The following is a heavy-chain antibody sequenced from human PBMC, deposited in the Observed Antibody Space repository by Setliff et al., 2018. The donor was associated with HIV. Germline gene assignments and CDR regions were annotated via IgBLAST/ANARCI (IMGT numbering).Heavy chain of an antibody. V-gene: IGHV4-34*01. Sequence: KTSETLSLTCAVYGGFFSVYFWSWIRQSPGKGLEWIGEFRHSGNTNINPSLKSQVTISGDTTKNHISLKLTPVTAADTAVYYCARGGRSTVTQAAWFDPWGQGTLVTVSS. CDR2: FRHSGNT. CDR1: GGFFSVYF. J-gene: IGHJ5*02. D-gene: IGHD4-17*01. CDR3: ARGGRSTVTQAAWFDP.